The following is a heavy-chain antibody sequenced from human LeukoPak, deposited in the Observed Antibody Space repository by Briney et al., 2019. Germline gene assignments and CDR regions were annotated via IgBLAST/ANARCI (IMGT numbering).Heavy chain of an antibody. CDR1: GYTFTGYY. CDR2: INPNSGGT. J-gene: IGHJ3*02. V-gene: IGHV1-2*02. Sequence: ASVKVSCKASGYTFTGYYMHWVRQSPGQGLEWMGWINPNSGGTNYAQKFQGRVAMTRDTSISTAYMELSRLRSDDTAVYYCARGSNDILTGSITQRGAFDIWGQGTMVTVSS. CDR3: ARGSNDILTGSITQRGAFDI. D-gene: IGHD3-9*01.